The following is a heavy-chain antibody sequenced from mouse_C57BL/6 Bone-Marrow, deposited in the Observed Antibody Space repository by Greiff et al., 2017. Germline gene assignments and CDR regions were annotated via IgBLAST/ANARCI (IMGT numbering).Heavy chain of an antibody. CDR2: IYPGSGST. J-gene: IGHJ4*01. CDR1: GYTFTSYW. D-gene: IGHD3-3*01. V-gene: IGHV1-55*01. Sequence: VQLQQPGAELVKPGASVKMSCKASGYTFTSYWITWVKQRPGQGLEWIGDIYPGSGSTNYNEKFKSKATLTVDTSSSTAYMQLSSLTSKDSAVYYCARGTAFYAMDYWGQGTSVTVSS. CDR3: ARGTAFYAMDY.